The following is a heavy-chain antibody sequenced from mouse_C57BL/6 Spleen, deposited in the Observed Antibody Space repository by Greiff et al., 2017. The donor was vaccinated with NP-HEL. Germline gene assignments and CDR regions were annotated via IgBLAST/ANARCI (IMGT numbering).Heavy chain of an antibody. D-gene: IGHD2-2*01. CDR3: AGIYYGYTTDAMDY. J-gene: IGHJ4*01. CDR1: GYTFTDYY. V-gene: IGHV1-19*01. Sequence: VQLQQSGPVLVKPGASVKMSCKASGYTFTDYYMNWVKQSHGQSLEWIGVINPYNGGTSYNQKFKGKATLTVDTSSSAAYMELNSLTSEDSAVYYCAGIYYGYTTDAMDYWGQGTSVTVSS. CDR2: INPYNGGT.